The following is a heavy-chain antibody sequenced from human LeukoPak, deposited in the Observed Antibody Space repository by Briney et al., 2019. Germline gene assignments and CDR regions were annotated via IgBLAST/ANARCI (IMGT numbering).Heavy chain of an antibody. CDR2: IIPIFGTA. D-gene: IGHD1-7*01. Sequence: SPVKVSCKASGGTFSSYAISWVRQAPGQGREWMGGIIPIFGTANYAQKFQGRVTITTDESTSTAYMELSSLRSEDTAVYYCARGSNWNYVLDYWGQGTLVTV. CDR3: ARGSNWNYVLDY. J-gene: IGHJ4*02. V-gene: IGHV1-69*05. CDR1: GGTFSSYA.